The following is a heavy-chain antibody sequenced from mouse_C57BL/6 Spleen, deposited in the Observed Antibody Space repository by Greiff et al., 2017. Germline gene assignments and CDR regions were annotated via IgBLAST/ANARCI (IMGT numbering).Heavy chain of an antibody. CDR2: ISYDGSN. J-gene: IGHJ2*01. Sequence: EVHLVESGPGLVKPSQSLSLTCSVTGYSITSGYYWNWIRQFPGNKLEWMGYISYDGSNNYNPSLKNRISITRDTSKNQFFLKLNSVTTEDTATYYCARDYYGSSLYYWGQGTTLTVSS. CDR3: ARDYYGSSLYY. D-gene: IGHD1-1*01. CDR1: GYSITSGYY. V-gene: IGHV3-6*01.